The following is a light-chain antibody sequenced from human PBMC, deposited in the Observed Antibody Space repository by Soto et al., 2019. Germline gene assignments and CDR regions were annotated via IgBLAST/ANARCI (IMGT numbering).Light chain of an antibody. CDR2: AAS. CDR3: QRYANWPKT. Sequence: EIVLTQSPATLSLSPGERATLSCRASQSISSYLAWYQHKAGQAPRLLIYAASNRASGIPARFSGSGSGTDFTLTISSLQSEDLAVYYCQRYANWPKTFGQGTKVDI. CDR1: QSISSY. J-gene: IGKJ1*01. V-gene: IGKV3-11*01.